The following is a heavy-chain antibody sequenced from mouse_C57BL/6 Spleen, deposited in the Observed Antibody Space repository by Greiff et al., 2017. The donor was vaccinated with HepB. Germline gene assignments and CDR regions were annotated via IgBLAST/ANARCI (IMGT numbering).Heavy chain of an antibody. CDR3: ARQGITTVVATGDY. CDR1: GYTFTSYG. D-gene: IGHD1-1*01. CDR2: IYPRSGNT. J-gene: IGHJ2*01. Sequence: QVQLQQSGAELARPGASVKLSCKASGYTFTSYGISWVKQRTGQGLEWIGEIYPRSGNTYYNEKFKGKATLTADKSSSTAYMELRSLTSEDSAVYLCARQGITTVVATGDYWGQGTTLTVSS. V-gene: IGHV1-81*01.